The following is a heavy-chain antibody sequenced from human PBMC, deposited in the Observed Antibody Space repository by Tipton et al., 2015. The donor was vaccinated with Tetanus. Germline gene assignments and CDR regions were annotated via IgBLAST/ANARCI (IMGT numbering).Heavy chain of an antibody. V-gene: IGHV4-31*03. D-gene: IGHD6-6*01. Sequence: TLSLTCTVSGGSIRSGGFYWSWISQHPVKGLEWIGYIYYTGNTYYNPSLKSRVTISVDTSKNQFSLKLSSVTAADSAVYYCARRSVSARFDDWGQGTLVPVSS. J-gene: IGHJ4*02. CDR1: GGSIRSGGFY. CDR2: IYYTGNT. CDR3: ARRSVSARFDD.